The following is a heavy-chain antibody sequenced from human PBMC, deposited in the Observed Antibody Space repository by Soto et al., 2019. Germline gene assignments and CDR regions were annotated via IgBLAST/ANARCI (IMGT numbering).Heavy chain of an antibody. CDR3: AKDLYYGMDV. CDR2: ISYDGSNK. Sequence: QVQLVESGGGVVQPGRSLRLSCAASGFTFSSYGMHWVRQAPGKGLEWVAVISYDGSNKYYADSVKGRFTISRDNSKNTLYLQMNSLRAEDTAVYYCAKDLYYGMDVWGQGTTVTVSS. J-gene: IGHJ6*02. CDR1: GFTFSSYG. V-gene: IGHV3-30*18.